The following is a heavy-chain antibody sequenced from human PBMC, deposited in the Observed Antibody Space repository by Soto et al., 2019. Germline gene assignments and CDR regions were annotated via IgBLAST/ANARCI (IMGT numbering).Heavy chain of an antibody. V-gene: IGHV3-30*18. J-gene: IGHJ6*02. CDR2: ISYDGSNK. Sequence: GGSLRLSCAASGFTFSSYGMHWVRQAPGKGLEWVAVISYDGSNKYYADSVKGRCTISRDNSKNTLYLQMNSLRAEDTAVYYCAKDDGKRRTNYYYGMDVWGQGTTVTVSS. CDR3: AKDDGKRRTNYYYGMDV. CDR1: GFTFSSYG. D-gene: IGHD1-1*01.